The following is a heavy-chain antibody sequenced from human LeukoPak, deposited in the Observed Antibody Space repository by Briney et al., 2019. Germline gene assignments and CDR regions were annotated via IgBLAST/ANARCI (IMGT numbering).Heavy chain of an antibody. Sequence: GGSLRLSCAASGFTFSNFAMSWVRQAPGKGLEWVSAVSSDGINTYYTDSLKGRFTISRDNSKNTVFLQMHSLTAEDTAVYYCAKPFGFLEWLYGGYFDSWGQGTLVTVSS. CDR1: GFTFSNFA. V-gene: IGHV3-23*01. D-gene: IGHD3-3*01. CDR3: AKPFGFLEWLYGGYFDS. CDR2: VSSDGINT. J-gene: IGHJ4*02.